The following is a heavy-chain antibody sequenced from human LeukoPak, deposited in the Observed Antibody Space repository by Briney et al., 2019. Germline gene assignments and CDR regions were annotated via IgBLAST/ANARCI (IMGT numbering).Heavy chain of an antibody. CDR1: GYTFTGYY. J-gene: IGHJ4*02. V-gene: IGHV1-2*02. D-gene: IGHD2-2*02. CDR3: ARDFGHFGVEVPAAIFDY. CDR2: INPNSGGT. Sequence: ASVKVSCKASGYTFTGYYMHWVRQAPGQGLEGMGWINPNSGGTNYAQKFQGRVTMTRDTSISTAYMELSRLRSDDTAVYYCARDFGHFGVEVPAAIFDYWGQGTLVTVSS.